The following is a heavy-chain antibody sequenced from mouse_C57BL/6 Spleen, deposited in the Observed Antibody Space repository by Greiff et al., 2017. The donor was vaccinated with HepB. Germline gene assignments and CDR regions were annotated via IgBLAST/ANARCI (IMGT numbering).Heavy chain of an antibody. J-gene: IGHJ4*01. V-gene: IGHV1-52*01. CDR3: ARYYYGSYYAMDY. CDR2: IDPSDSET. CDR1: GYTFTSYW. D-gene: IGHD1-1*01. Sequence: QVHVKQPGAELVRPGSSVKLSCKASGYTFTSYWMHWVKQRPIQGLEWIGNIDPSDSETHYNQKFKDKATLTVDKSSSTAYMQLSSLTSEDSAVYYCARYYYGSYYAMDYWGQGTSVTVS.